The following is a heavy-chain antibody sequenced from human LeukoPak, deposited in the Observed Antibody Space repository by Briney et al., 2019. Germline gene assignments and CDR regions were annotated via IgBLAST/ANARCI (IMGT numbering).Heavy chain of an antibody. CDR1: GFTFSSYS. CDR3: ARVVPDIVHGYYFDY. J-gene: IGHJ4*02. V-gene: IGHV3-21*01. CDR2: IGSSSSYI. Sequence: TGGSLRLSCAASGFTFSSYSMNWVRQAPGKGLEWVSSIGSSSSYIYYADSVKGRFTISRDNAKNSLYLQMNSLRAEDTAVYYCARVVPDIVHGYYFDYWGQGTLVTVSS. D-gene: IGHD2-8*01.